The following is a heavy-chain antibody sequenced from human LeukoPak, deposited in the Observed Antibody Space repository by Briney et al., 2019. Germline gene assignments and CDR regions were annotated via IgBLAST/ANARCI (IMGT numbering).Heavy chain of an antibody. Sequence: ASVKVSCKVSGYTLTELSMHWVRQAPGKGLEWMGGFDPEDGETIYAQKFQGRVTMTEDTSTDTAYMELSSLRSEDTAVYYCATAVADWLSLSHYYFDYWSQGTLVTASS. V-gene: IGHV1-24*01. CDR2: FDPEDGET. J-gene: IGHJ4*02. CDR3: ATAVADWLSLSHYYFDY. CDR1: GYTLTELS. D-gene: IGHD3/OR15-3a*01.